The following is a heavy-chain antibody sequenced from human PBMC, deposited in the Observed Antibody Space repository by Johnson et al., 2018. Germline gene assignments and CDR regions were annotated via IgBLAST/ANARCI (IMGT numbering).Heavy chain of an antibody. Sequence: VQLQESGGGLVQPGGSLRLSCATSGLPSAMSWVRQPAGKGLEWVSAINGRSDGTYYADSVKGRFTISRDRSTNTLYLQMNSLRVEDTAVYYWAKDGGVAVALRYTDFWGRGTAVTV. CDR3: AKDGGVAVALRYTDF. CDR2: INGRSDGT. V-gene: IGHV3-23*01. CDR1: GLPSA. J-gene: IGHJ6*03. D-gene: IGHD3-16*01.